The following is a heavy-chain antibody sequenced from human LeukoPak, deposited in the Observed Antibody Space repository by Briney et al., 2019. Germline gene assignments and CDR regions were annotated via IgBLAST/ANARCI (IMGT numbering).Heavy chain of an antibody. D-gene: IGHD1-26*01. CDR3: ARPEVVGATSLWFDP. V-gene: IGHV1-46*01. CDR1: GYTFTSYY. Sequence: ASVKVSCKASGYTFTSYYMHWVRQAPGQGPEWMGIINPSGGSTSYAQKFQGRVTMTRDTSTSTVYMELSSLRSEDTAVYYCARPEVVGATSLWFDPWGQGTLVTVSS. CDR2: INPSGGST. J-gene: IGHJ5*02.